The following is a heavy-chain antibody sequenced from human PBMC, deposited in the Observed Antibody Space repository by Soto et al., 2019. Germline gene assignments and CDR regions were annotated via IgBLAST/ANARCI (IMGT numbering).Heavy chain of an antibody. J-gene: IGHJ3*02. Sequence: QVQLVQSGAEVKKPGASVKVSCKASGYTFTSYGISWVRQAPGQGLEWMGWISAYNGNTNYAQKLQGRVTMTTDTATRTGDMELRSLRSDDTAVYYCARHESGGQFGEHAFDIWGQGTMVTVSS. V-gene: IGHV1-18*01. CDR2: ISAYNGNT. CDR1: GYTFTSYG. CDR3: ARHESGGQFGEHAFDI. D-gene: IGHD3-10*01.